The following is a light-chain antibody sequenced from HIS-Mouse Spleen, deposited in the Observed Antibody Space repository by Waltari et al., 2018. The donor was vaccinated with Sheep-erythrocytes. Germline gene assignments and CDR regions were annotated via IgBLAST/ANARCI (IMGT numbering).Light chain of an antibody. V-gene: IGLV2-23*01. CDR1: SSDVGSYNL. Sequence: QSALTQPASVSGSPGQSIPISCTGTSSDVGSYNLVSWYQLHPGKAPTTMIYEGSKPPSGVANRVSGSKSGNTASLTRSVRQAEDEADYYCCSYAGSSTPWVFGGGTKLTVL. CDR2: EGS. J-gene: IGLJ3*02. CDR3: CSYAGSSTPWV.